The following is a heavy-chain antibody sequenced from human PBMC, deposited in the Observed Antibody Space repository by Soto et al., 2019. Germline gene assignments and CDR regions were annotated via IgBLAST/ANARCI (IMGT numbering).Heavy chain of an antibody. V-gene: IGHV1-69*01. CDR2: IIPIFGTA. D-gene: IGHD5-18*01. CDR3: ARDGGYSDFYYYYGMDV. J-gene: IGHJ6*02. Sequence: QVQLVQSGAEVKKPGSSVKVSCKASGGNFSSYAISWVRQAPGQWLEWMGGIIPIFGTANYAQKFQGRVTITADESTSTANMELSSLRSEDTAVYYCARDGGYSDFYYYYGMDVWGQGTTVTVSS. CDR1: GGNFSSYA.